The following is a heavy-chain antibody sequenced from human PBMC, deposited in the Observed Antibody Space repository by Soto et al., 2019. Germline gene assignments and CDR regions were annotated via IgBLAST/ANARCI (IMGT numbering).Heavy chain of an antibody. CDR3: ARRDRGGLYCCFGY. D-gene: IGHD2-15*01. Sequence: QVQLVQSGTEVKKPGSSVKVSCKASGGSLSTNPISWVRQAPGQGLEWMGGTGSGTGPGNHAQKFQGRLTGTADKSTSTVFLELTNDSPEGTAVYCCARRDRGGLYCCFGYWCYGTLVTVSS. J-gene: IGHJ4*01. CDR1: GGSLSTNP. CDR2: TGSGTGPG. V-gene: IGHV1-69*06.